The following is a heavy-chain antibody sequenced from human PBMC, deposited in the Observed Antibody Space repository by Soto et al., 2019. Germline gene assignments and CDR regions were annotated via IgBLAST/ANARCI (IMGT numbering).Heavy chain of an antibody. D-gene: IGHD1-20*01. V-gene: IGHV5-51*01. CDR3: ARTFPGYNWNDGAFER. CDR2: IYPGDSDT. CDR1: GYSFTSYW. Sequence: PGESLKISCKGSGYSFTSYWIGWVRQMPGKGLEWMGIIYPGDSDTRYSPSFQGQVTISADKSISTAYLQWSSLKASDTAMYYCARTFPGYNWNDGAFERWGQGTMVTVSS. J-gene: IGHJ3*02.